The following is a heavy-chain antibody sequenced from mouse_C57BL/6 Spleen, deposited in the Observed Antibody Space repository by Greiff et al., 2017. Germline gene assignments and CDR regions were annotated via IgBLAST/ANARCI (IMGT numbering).Heavy chain of an antibody. CDR3: ARAWAAQAFDD. Sequence: QVQLQQPGTELVKPGASVKLSCKASGYTFTSYWMHWVKQRPGQGLEWIGNINPSNGGTNYNEKVESKATLTVDKSSSTAYMQLSSLTSEDSAVYYCARAWAAQAFDDWGQGTTLTVSS. V-gene: IGHV1-53*01. J-gene: IGHJ2*01. CDR1: GYTFTSYW. CDR2: INPSNGGT. D-gene: IGHD3-2*02.